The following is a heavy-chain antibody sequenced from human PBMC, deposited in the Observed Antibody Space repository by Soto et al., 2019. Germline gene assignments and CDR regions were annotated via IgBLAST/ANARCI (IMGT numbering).Heavy chain of an antibody. V-gene: IGHV4-30-2*01. D-gene: IGHD3-22*01. CDR2: IYHSGST. J-gene: IGHJ4*02. Sequence: QLQLQESGSGLVKXSQTLSLTCAVSGGSISSGGYSWSWIRQPPGKGLEWIGYIYHSGSTYYNPSLKSRVTISVDRSKNQFSLKLSSVXXAXXXXXXXXXXXXVVNDYWGQGTLVTVSS. CDR1: GGSISSGGYS. CDR3: XXXXXVVNDY.